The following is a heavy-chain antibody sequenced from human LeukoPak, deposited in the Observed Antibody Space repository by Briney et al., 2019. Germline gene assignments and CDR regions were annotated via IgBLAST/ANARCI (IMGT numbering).Heavy chain of an antibody. V-gene: IGHV3-23*01. Sequence: GGSLRLSCAASGFTFSSYAMSWVRQAPGKGLEWVSAISGSGGSTYYADSVKGRFTISRDNSKNTLYLQMNSLRAEDTAVYYCATSDSGSYRHPPNYWGQGTLVTVSS. D-gene: IGHD1-26*01. CDR2: ISGSGGST. J-gene: IGHJ4*02. CDR1: GFTFSSYA. CDR3: ATSDSGSYRHPPNY.